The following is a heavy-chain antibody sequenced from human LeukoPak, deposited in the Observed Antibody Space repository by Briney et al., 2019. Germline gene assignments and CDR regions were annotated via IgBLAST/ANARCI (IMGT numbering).Heavy chain of an antibody. J-gene: IGHJ4*02. CDR3: ARSNWNDPYDY. CDR2: IYYSGST. D-gene: IGHD1-1*01. V-gene: IGHV4-39*01. Sequence: SETLSLTCTVSGGSISSSSYYWGWIRQPPGKGLEWIGSIYYSGSTYYNPSLKSRVTISVDTSKNQFSLKLSSVTAADTAVYYCARSNWNDPYDYWGQGTRVTVSS. CDR1: GGSISSSSYY.